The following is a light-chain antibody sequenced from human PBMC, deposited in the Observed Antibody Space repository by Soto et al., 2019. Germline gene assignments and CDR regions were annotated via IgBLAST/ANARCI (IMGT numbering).Light chain of an antibody. V-gene: IGLV2-14*03. Sequence: QSVLTQSASVSGSPGQSITISCSGSSSDIGAYNYVSWYQQHPGKAPKLVIFAVSYRPSGVSNRFSGSKSGNTASLTISGLQAEDEADYYCSSYTRSTSYVFGTGTKLTVL. CDR2: AVS. J-gene: IGLJ1*01. CDR1: SSDIGAYNY. CDR3: SSYTRSTSYV.